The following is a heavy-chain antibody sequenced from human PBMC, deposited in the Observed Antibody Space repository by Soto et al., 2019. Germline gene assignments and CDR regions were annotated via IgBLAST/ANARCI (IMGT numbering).Heavy chain of an antibody. CDR3: ARADTIIIPAVSDF. D-gene: IGHD2-2*01. Sequence: PGGSLRLSCTVSGFAFNNYGINWVRQAPGKGLEWVSSISKSDYTYYSDSVKGRFTISRDNAKNSVSLQMNTLRVEDTAVYYCARADTIIIPAVSDFWGQGTLVPVSS. V-gene: IGHV3-21*01. CDR1: GFAFNNYG. J-gene: IGHJ4*02. CDR2: ISKSDYT.